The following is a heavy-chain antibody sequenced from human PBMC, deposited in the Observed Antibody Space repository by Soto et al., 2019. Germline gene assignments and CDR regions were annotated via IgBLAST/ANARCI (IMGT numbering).Heavy chain of an antibody. Sequence: QVQLVESGGGVVQPGTSLRLSCAASGFTFSNYGMHWVRQAPGKGLEWVAGLSYDGNTKYYADSVKGRFTISRDTSKNTLYLQMNSLRAEDTAVYYCSKDSRGFGSGSYFVPTDYWGQGTLVTVSS. CDR1: GFTFSNYG. D-gene: IGHD3-10*01. CDR2: LSYDGNTK. CDR3: SKDSRGFGSGSYFVPTDY. V-gene: IGHV3-30*18. J-gene: IGHJ4*02.